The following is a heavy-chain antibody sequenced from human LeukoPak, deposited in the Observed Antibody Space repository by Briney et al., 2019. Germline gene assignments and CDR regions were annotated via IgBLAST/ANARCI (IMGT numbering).Heavy chain of an antibody. CDR3: ARDRGYGDHPSWFDP. CDR2: IIPILGIA. CDR1: GGTFSSYA. D-gene: IGHD5-12*01. J-gene: IGHJ5*02. V-gene: IGHV1-69*04. Sequence: GASVKVSCKASGGTFSSYAISWVRQAPGQGLEWMGRIIPILGIANYAQKFQGRVTITADKSTSTAYMELSSLRSEDTAVCYCARDRGYGDHPSWFDPWGQGTQVTVSS.